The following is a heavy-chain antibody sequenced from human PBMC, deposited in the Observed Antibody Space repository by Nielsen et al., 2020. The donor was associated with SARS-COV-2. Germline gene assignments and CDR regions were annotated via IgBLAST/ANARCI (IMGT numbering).Heavy chain of an antibody. CDR1: GLTFNIYD. J-gene: IGHJ4*02. CDR2: VKWNGHSR. CDR3: ARDGSLVTTSYFDF. V-gene: IGHV3-20*04. D-gene: IGHD2-21*02. Sequence: GGSLRLSCAVSGLTFNIYDMSWVRQVPGKGLEWVSGVKWNGHSRGYADSVRGRFTVSRDNAKKSMYLQMHSLKVEDTAFYYCARDGSLVTTSYFDFWGQGILVTVSS.